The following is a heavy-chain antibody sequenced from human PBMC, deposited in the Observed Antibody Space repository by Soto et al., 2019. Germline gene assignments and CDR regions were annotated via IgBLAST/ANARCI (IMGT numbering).Heavy chain of an antibody. CDR2: IIPIFGTA. Sequence: SVKVSCKASGGTFSSYAISWVRQAPGQGLEWMGGIIPIFGTANYAQKFQSRVTITADESTSTAYMELSSLRSEDTAVYYCARQPNYDSSGSTDYWGQGTLVTVSS. CDR3: ARQPNYDSSGSTDY. CDR1: GGTFSSYA. J-gene: IGHJ4*02. D-gene: IGHD3-22*01. V-gene: IGHV1-69*13.